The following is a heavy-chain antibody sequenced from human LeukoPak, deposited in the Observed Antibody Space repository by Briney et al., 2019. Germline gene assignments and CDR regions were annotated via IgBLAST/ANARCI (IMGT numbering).Heavy chain of an antibody. V-gene: IGHV1-46*01. J-gene: IGHJ1*01. CDR3: ARDRCSGGSCYPEYFQH. Sequence: GASVKVSCKASGYTFTSYYMHWVRQAPGQGLEWMGIINPSGGSTSYAQKFQGRVTMTRDTSTSTVYMELSSLRSEDTAVYYCARDRCSGGSCYPEYFQHWGQGTLVTVSS. CDR2: INPSGGST. D-gene: IGHD2-15*01. CDR1: GYTFTSYY.